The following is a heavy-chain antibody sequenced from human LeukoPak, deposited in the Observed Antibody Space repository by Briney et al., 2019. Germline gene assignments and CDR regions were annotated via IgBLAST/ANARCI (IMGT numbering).Heavy chain of an antibody. Sequence: PSETLSLTCTVSGASISSYYWSWIRQPPGKGLEWIGYIYYSGSTNYNPSLKCRVTISVDTSKNQFSLNLSSVTAADTPVYFCASSGTTRNWFDPWGQGTLVTVSS. J-gene: IGHJ5*02. CDR2: IYYSGST. D-gene: IGHD1-1*01. CDR1: GASISSYY. V-gene: IGHV4-59*01. CDR3: ASSGTTRNWFDP.